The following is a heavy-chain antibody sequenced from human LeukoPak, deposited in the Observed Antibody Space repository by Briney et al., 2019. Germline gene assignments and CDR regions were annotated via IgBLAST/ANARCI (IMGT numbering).Heavy chain of an antibody. D-gene: IGHD3-16*01. CDR1: GFTFSDYY. CDR3: ARDRDVRHYYFDY. V-gene: IGHV3-11*04. Sequence: RGSLRLSCAASGFTFSDYYMSWIRQAPGKGLEWVSYISSSGSTIYYADSVKGRFTISRDNAKNSLYLQMNSLRAEDTAVYYCARDRDVRHYYFDYWGQGTLVTVSS. CDR2: ISSSGSTI. J-gene: IGHJ4*02.